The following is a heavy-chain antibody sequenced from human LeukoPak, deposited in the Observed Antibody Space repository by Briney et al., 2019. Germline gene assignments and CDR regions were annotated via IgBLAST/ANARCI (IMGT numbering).Heavy chain of an antibody. D-gene: IGHD3-22*01. CDR2: INHSGST. V-gene: IGHV4-34*01. J-gene: IGHJ4*02. CDR1: GGSFSGYY. CDR3: ARVTGYMIEDYFDY. Sequence: SETLSLTCAVYGGSFSGYYWSWIRQPPGKGLEWIGEINHSGSTNYNPSLKSRAIISVDTSKNQFSLRLSSVTAADTAVYYCARVTGYMIEDYFDYWGQGTLVTVSS.